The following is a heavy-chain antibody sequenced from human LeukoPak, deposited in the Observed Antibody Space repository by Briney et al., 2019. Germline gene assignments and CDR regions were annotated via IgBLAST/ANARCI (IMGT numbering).Heavy chain of an antibody. Sequence: SVKVSCKASGGTFSSYAISWVRQAPGQGLEWMGRIIPIFGTANYAQKFQGRVTITTDESTSTAYMELSSLRSEDTAVYYCAREYSSSAKGDYYYYMDVWGEGTTVTVSS. V-gene: IGHV1-69*05. CDR1: GGTFSSYA. J-gene: IGHJ6*03. D-gene: IGHD6-6*01. CDR2: IIPIFGTA. CDR3: AREYSSSAKGDYYYYMDV.